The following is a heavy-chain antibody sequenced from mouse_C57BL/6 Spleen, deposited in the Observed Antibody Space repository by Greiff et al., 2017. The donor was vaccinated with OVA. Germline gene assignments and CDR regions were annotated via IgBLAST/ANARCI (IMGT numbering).Heavy chain of an antibody. CDR2: IRNKANGYTT. D-gene: IGHD2-2*01. V-gene: IGHV7-3*01. CDR1: GFTFTDYY. CDR3: ARYNPLYGYDGGYFDV. Sequence: EVQLVESGGGLVQPGGSLSLSCAASGFTFTDYYMSWVRQPPGKALEWLGFIRNKANGYTTEYSASVKGRFTISRDNSQSILYLQMNALRAEDSATCYCARYNPLYGYDGGYFDVWGTGTTVTVSS. J-gene: IGHJ1*03.